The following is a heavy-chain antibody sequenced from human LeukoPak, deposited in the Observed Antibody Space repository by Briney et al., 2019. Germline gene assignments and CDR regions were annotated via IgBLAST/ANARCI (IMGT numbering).Heavy chain of an antibody. CDR2: FDPEDGET. Sequence: GASVKVFCKVSGYTLTELSMHWVRQAPGKGLEWMGGFDPEDGETIYAQKFQGRVTMTEDTSTDTAYMELSSLRSEDTAVYYCATWSDSSGWPMFDYWGQGTLVTVSS. D-gene: IGHD6-19*01. CDR3: ATWSDSSGWPMFDY. CDR1: GYTLTELS. J-gene: IGHJ4*02. V-gene: IGHV1-24*01.